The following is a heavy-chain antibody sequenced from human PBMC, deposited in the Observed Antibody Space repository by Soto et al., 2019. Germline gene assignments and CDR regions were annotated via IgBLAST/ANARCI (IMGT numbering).Heavy chain of an antibody. V-gene: IGHV1-18*01. CDR3: AREAKDSSGYYYPTSYYYYGMDV. J-gene: IGHJ6*02. D-gene: IGHD3-22*01. CDR2: ISAYNGNT. Sequence: ASVKVSCKASGYTFTSYGISWVRQAPGQGLEWMGWISAYNGNTNYAQKLQGRVTMTTDTSTSTAYMELRSLRSDDTAVYYCAREAKDSSGYYYPTSYYYYGMDVWGQGTTVTVSS. CDR1: GYTFTSYG.